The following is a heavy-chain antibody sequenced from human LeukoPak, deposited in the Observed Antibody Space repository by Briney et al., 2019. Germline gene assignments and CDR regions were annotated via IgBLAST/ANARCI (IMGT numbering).Heavy chain of an antibody. J-gene: IGHJ3*02. CDR3: ATGLSGGYAMDDAFDI. D-gene: IGHD5-12*01. CDR2: VDPEDGET. Sequence: ASVKVSCKVSGYTFTDYYMHWVRQAPGKGLEWMGLVDPEDGETIYAEKFQGRVTITADTSTDTAYMELSSLRSEDTAVYYCATGLSGGYAMDDAFDIWGQGTMVTVSS. V-gene: IGHV1-69-2*01. CDR1: GYTFTDYY.